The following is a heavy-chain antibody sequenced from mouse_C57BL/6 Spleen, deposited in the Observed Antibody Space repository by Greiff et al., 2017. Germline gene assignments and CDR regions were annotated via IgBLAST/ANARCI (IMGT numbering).Heavy chain of an antibody. CDR1: GYSFTGYY. CDR2: INPSTGGT. Sequence: VQLQQSGPELVKPGASVKISCKASGYSFTGYYMNWVKQSPEKSLEWIGEINPSTGGTTYNQKFKAKATLTVDKSSSTAYMQLKSLTSEDSAVYYCARSDYYGKGYAMDYWGQGTSATVSS. J-gene: IGHJ4*01. CDR3: ARSDYYGKGYAMDY. D-gene: IGHD1-1*01. V-gene: IGHV1-42*01.